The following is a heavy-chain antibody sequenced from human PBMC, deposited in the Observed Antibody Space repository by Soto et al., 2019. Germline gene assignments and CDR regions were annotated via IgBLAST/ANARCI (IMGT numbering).Heavy chain of an antibody. CDR1: GFTFSSYA. V-gene: IGHV3-23*01. J-gene: IGHJ3*02. CDR3: ASSKRVVISDDAFDI. D-gene: IGHD3-3*01. Sequence: GGSLRLSCAASGFTFSSYAMSWVRQAPGKGLEWVSAISGSGGSTYYADSVKGRFTISRDNSKNTLYLQMNSLRSEDTAVYYCASSKRVVISDDAFDIWGQGTMVTVSS. CDR2: ISGSGGST.